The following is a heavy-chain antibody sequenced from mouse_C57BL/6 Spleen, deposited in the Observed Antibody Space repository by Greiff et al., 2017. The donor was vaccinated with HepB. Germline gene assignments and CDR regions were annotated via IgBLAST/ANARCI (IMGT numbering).Heavy chain of an antibody. CDR3: ARMARTIN. CDR1: GFTFSSYG. J-gene: IGHJ2*01. CDR2: INSNGGST. V-gene: IGHV5-6-3*01. Sequence: VQLKESGGGLVQPGGSLKLSCAAPGFTFSSYGMSWVRQTPDKRLELVATINSNGGSTYYPDSVKGRFTISRDNAKNTLYLQMSSLKSEDTAMYYCARMARTINWGQGTTLTVSS.